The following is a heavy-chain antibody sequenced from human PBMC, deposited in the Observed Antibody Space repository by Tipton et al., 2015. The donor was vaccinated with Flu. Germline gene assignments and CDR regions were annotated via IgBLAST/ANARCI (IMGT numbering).Heavy chain of an antibody. D-gene: IGHD1-1*01. CDR3: ARVRYNTAWNGYYYGLDV. CDR1: GASFSDYY. J-gene: IGHJ6*02. V-gene: IGHV4-59*12. CDR2: IYNTGSA. Sequence: TLSLTCTVSGASFSDYYWSWIRQSPGKGLEWIGEIYNTGSANYNPSLKSRATMSIDTSMKQFSLRVRSVTAADTAVYYCARVRYNTAWNGYYYGLDVWGRGTTVTVSS.